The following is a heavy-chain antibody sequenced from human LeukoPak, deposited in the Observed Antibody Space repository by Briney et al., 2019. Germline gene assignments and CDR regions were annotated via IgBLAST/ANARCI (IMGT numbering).Heavy chain of an antibody. CDR1: GYNFTGYY. J-gene: IGHJ6*02. CDR2: INPNSGGT. Sequence: WASVKVSCKASGYNFTGYYLHWVRQAPGQGLEWMGWINPNSGGTRYAQKFQGRVTMTRDTSTSTAYMELSRLRSDDTALYYCAKQQLAQYYYYYGMDVWGQGTTVTVSS. CDR3: AKQQLAQYYYYYGMDV. D-gene: IGHD6-13*01. V-gene: IGHV1-2*02.